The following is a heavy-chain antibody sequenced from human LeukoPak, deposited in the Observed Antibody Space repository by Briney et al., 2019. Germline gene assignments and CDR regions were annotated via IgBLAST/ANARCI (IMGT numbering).Heavy chain of an antibody. CDR1: GFTFSSYS. CDR2: IRSSSSTI. Sequence: PGGSLRLSCAASGFTFSSYSMKWVRQAPGKGLEWVSYIRSSSSTIYYADSVKGRFTISRDNAKNSLYLQMNSLRDEDTAVYYCARDDLQRGLLDFDYWGQGTLVTVSS. D-gene: IGHD3-3*01. CDR3: ARDDLQRGLLDFDY. J-gene: IGHJ4*02. V-gene: IGHV3-48*02.